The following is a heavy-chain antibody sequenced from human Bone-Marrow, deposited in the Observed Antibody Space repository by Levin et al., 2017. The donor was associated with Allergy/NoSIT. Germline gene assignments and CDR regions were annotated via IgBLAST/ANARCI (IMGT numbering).Heavy chain of an antibody. CDR2: ISSSGSTI. Sequence: PGGSLRLSCAASGFTFSSYEMNWVRQAPGKGLEWVSYISSSGSTIYYADSVKGRFTISRDNAKNSLYLQMNSLRAEDTAVYYCARDDVVLLWFGELMEVNYFDYWGQGTLVTVSS. D-gene: IGHD3-10*01. CDR3: ARDDVVLLWFGELMEVNYFDY. J-gene: IGHJ4*02. V-gene: IGHV3-48*03. CDR1: GFTFSSYE.